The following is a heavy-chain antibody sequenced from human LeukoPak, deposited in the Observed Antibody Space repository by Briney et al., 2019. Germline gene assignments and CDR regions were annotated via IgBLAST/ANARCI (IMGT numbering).Heavy chain of an antibody. CDR1: GFTFSSYA. V-gene: IGHV3-23*01. CDR2: ISGSGGST. CDR3: AKDPGVDCSSISCF. Sequence: GGSLRLSCAASGFTFSSYAMSWVRQAPGKGLEWVSAISGSGGSTYYADSVKGRFTISRDNSKNTLYLQMNSLRAEDTAVYYCAKDPGVDCSSISCFWGQGTLVTVSS. J-gene: IGHJ4*02. D-gene: IGHD2-2*01.